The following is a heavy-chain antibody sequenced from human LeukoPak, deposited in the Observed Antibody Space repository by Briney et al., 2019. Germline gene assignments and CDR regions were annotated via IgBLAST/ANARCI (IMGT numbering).Heavy chain of an antibody. D-gene: IGHD6-19*01. V-gene: IGHV4-39*01. CDR2: YHIGNT. CDR1: GVSIRGDTYY. Sequence: SETLSLTCTVSGVSIRGDTYYWGWVRQPPGKGLEWIGNYHIGNTYYNPSLKSRVTISEDTSKNQFSLRVNSVTAADTAVYYCARLWDSTGLYFYYYMDVWGEGPTVTVSS. J-gene: IGHJ6*03. CDR3: ARLWDSTGLYFYYYMDV.